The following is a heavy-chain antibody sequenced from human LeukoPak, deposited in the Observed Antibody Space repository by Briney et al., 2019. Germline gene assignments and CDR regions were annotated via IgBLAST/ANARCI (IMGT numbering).Heavy chain of an antibody. D-gene: IGHD5-18*01. Sequence: EASVKVSCKASGGTFSSYAISWVRQAPGQGLEWMGRIIPIFGTANYAQKFQGRVTITTDESTSTAYMELSSLRSEDTAVYYCAGDYAVETAMAAAFDYWGQGTLVTVSS. CDR3: AGDYAVETAMAAAFDY. V-gene: IGHV1-69*05. CDR1: GGTFSSYA. J-gene: IGHJ4*02. CDR2: IIPIFGTA.